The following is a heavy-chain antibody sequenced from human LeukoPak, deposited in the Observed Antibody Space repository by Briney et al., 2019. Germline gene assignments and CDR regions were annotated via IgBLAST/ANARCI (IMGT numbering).Heavy chain of an antibody. Sequence: GRSLRLSCAASGFTFSSYGTHWVRQAPGKGLEWVAVIWYDGSNKYYADSVKGRFTISRDNSKNTLYLQMNSLRAEDTAVYYCARDRLAYCGGDCSGLFDYWGQGTLVTVSS. CDR3: ARDRLAYCGGDCSGLFDY. CDR2: IWYDGSNK. J-gene: IGHJ4*02. D-gene: IGHD2-21*02. V-gene: IGHV3-33*01. CDR1: GFTFSSYG.